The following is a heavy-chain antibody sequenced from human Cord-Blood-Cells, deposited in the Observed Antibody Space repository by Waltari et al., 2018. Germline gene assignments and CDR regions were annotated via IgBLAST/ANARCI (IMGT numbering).Heavy chain of an antibody. J-gene: IGHJ4*02. Sequence: QVQLVESGGGVVQPGRSLRLSCAASGFTFSRYAMHWVRQAPGKGLEWVAVISYDGSNKYDADSVKGRFTISRDNSKNTLYLQMNSLRAEDTAVYYCARDRSLYYYGSGIFDYWGQGTLVTVSS. CDR3: ARDRSLYYYGSGIFDY. D-gene: IGHD3-10*01. V-gene: IGHV3-30-3*01. CDR1: GFTFSRYA. CDR2: ISYDGSNK.